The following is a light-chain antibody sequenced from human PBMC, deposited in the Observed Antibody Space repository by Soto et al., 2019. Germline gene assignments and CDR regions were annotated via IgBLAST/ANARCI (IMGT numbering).Light chain of an antibody. V-gene: IGKV3-11*01. CDR1: QSVSSY. CDR3: QHRSNWPYTYT. CDR2: DAS. J-gene: IGKJ2*01. Sequence: EIVLTQSPATLSLSPGERATLSCRASQSVSSYLAWYQQKPGQAPRLLIYDASNRATAIPARFSGSGSGTDFTLTISSLEPEDFAVYYYQHRSNWPYTYTFGQGTKLEIK.